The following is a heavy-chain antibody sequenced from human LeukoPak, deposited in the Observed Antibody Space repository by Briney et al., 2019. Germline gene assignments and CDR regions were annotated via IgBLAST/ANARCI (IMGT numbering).Heavy chain of an antibody. CDR1: GGSISSGSYY. J-gene: IGHJ4*02. CDR3: ARDSVTIFGVVIMDY. CDR2: IYTSGST. V-gene: IGHV4-61*02. D-gene: IGHD3-3*01. Sequence: SETLSLTCTVSGGSISSGSYYWSWIRQPAGKGLEWIGRIYTSGSTNYNPSLKSRVTISVDTSKNQFSLKLSSVTAADTAVHYCARDSVTIFGVVIMDYWGQGTLVTVSS.